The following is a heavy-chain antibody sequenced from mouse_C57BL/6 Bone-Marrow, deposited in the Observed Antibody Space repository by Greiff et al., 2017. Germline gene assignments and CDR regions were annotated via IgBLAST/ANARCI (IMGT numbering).Heavy chain of an antibody. V-gene: IGHV1-18*01. Sequence: EVQLVESGPELVKPGASVKIPCKASGYTFTDYNMDWVKQSHGKSLEWIGDINPNNGGTIYNQKFKGKATLTVDKSSSTAYMELRSLTSEDTAVYYCARDGYDPYWYFDVWGTGTTVTVSS. D-gene: IGHD2-2*01. CDR3: ARDGYDPYWYFDV. J-gene: IGHJ1*03. CDR2: INPNNGGT. CDR1: GYTFTDYN.